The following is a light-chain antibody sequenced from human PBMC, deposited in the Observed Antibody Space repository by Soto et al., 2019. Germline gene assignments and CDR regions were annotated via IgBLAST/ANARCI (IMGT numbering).Light chain of an antibody. J-gene: IGKJ2*01. CDR2: GAS. V-gene: IGKV3-20*01. CDR1: QSITLNY. CDR3: QQYGSSPYQ. Sequence: ETVLTQAPGTLSLCTRERATLSCRASQSITLNYFAWYQQKHGQAPTLLISGASTRASGMPDRFSGSGCGTDFTLNISRLEPEDSAVYYCQQYGSSPYQFDKGTKVESK.